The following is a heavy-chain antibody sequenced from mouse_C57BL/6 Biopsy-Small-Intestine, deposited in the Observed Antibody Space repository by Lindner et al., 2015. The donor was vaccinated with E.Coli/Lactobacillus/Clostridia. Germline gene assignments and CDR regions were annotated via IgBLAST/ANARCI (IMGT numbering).Heavy chain of an antibody. Sequence: VQLQESGGDLVKPGGSLKLSCAASGFTFAYYGMSWVRQTPDKGLEWVATISSGGSYIYYLDSVKGRFTISRDNAKNTLDLQMSSLKSEDTAMYYCARPSYYSGRDWYFDVWGTGTTVTVSS. D-gene: IGHD1-1*01. CDR2: ISSGGSYI. J-gene: IGHJ1*03. CDR3: ARPSYYSGRDWYFDV. CDR1: GFTFAYYG. V-gene: IGHV5-6*01.